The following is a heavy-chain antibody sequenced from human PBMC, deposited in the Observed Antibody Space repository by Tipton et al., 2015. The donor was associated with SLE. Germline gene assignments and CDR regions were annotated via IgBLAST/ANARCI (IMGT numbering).Heavy chain of an antibody. J-gene: IGHJ3*02. CDR2: IYTSGST. CDR1: GGSVSSGSYY. V-gene: IGHV4-61*09. CDR3: ARETSEDSSGHSDAFDI. Sequence: LRLSCTVSGGSVSSGSYYWSWIRQPAGKGLEWIGYIYTSGSTNYNPSLKSRVTISVDTSKNQFSLKLSSVAAADTAVYYCARETSEDSSGHSDAFDIWGQGTMVTVSS. D-gene: IGHD6-19*01.